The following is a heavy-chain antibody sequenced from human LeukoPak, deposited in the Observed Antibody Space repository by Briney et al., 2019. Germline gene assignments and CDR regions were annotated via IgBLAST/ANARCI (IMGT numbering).Heavy chain of an antibody. CDR2: INHSGST. CDR3: ARAGGGYYDFWSGYYTPFFDY. CDR1: GGSSSGYY. Sequence: SETLSLTCAVYGGSSSGYYWSWIRQPPGKGRERVGEINHSGSTNYSPSLKSRVTISVDTSKNQFSLKLSSVTAADTAVYYCARAGGGYYDFWSGYYTPFFDYWGQGTLVTVSS. J-gene: IGHJ4*02. V-gene: IGHV4-34*01. D-gene: IGHD3-3*01.